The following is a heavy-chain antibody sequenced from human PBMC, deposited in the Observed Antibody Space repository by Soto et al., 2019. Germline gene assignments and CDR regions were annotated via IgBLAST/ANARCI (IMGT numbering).Heavy chain of an antibody. D-gene: IGHD2-2*01. CDR2: ISLYSDGT. V-gene: IGHV1-18*01. J-gene: IGHJ5*02. CDR3: ARVVPGAEAWFGP. CDR1: GYNFSNYG. Sequence: QVQLVQSGGEVKRPGASVKVSCKTSGYNFSNYGITWVRQAPGQPLEWLGWISLYSDGTNYAQKFQGRVSMTTDTSTTTAYMELRSLRSDDTAVYYCARVVPGAEAWFGPWGQGTLVTVSS.